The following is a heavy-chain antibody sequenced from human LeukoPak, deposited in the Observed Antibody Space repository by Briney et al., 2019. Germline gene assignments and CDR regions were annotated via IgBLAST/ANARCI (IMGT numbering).Heavy chain of an antibody. CDR1: GGSANSGTYY. J-gene: IGHJ4*02. V-gene: IGHV4-61*01. CDR2: IYYSGST. Sequence: SETLSLTCTVSGGSANSGTYYWTWIRQPPGKGLEWIGYIYYSGSTNYNPSLKSRVTISVDTSKNQFSLKLSSVTAADTAVYYCARGSRGYSYGWGQGTLVTVSS. D-gene: IGHD5-18*01. CDR3: ARGSRGYSYG.